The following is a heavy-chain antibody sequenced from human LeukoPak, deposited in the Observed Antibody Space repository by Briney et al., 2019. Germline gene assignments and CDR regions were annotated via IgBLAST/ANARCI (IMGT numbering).Heavy chain of an antibody. Sequence: GGSLRLSCAASGFAFNTYSMNWVRQAPGKGLEWVSSITSSSTTIYYADSVKGRFTISRDNAKNSLYLQMNSLRAEDTAVYYCARDRSGYGYFDYWGQGTLVTVSS. CDR3: ARDRSGYGYFDY. CDR2: ITSSSTTI. CDR1: GFAFNTYS. V-gene: IGHV3-48*04. J-gene: IGHJ4*02. D-gene: IGHD3-22*01.